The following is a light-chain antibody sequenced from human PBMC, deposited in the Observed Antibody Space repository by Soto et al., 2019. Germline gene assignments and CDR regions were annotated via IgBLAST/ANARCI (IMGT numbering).Light chain of an antibody. CDR2: AAS. CDR3: QKYNSAPRT. V-gene: IGKV1-27*01. CDR1: QGISTY. J-gene: IGKJ3*01. Sequence: DIQMTQSPSSLSASVGDRVTITCRASQGISTYLAWYQQKPGKVPKLLIYAASTLQSGVPSRFSGSGSGTDFTLTISSLQPEDVATYYCQKYNSAPRTFGTGTKVDIK.